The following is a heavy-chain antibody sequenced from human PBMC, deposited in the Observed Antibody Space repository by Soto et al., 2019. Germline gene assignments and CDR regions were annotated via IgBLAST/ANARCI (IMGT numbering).Heavy chain of an antibody. CDR3: ADEGQGKAFDI. CDR2: ISTSGGTI. Sequence: GGSLRLSWAAAGFTLRSYAMGWVRQAPGKGLGWVASISTSGGTIYYADSVKGRFTISRDNAKNSLYLQMTSLSAADPAVYYCADEGQGKAFDIWGQGTMVTVS. CDR1: GFTLRSYA. V-gene: IGHV3-21*01. J-gene: IGHJ3*02.